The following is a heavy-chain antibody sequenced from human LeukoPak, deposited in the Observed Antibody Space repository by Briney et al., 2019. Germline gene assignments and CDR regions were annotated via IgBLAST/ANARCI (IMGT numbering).Heavy chain of an antibody. V-gene: IGHV4-39*01. Sequence: PSETLSLTCSVSGDSISRSDSYWDWIRQPPGKGLEWIGTIYYSGRTYYSPSITSRAAMSVDASNNQISLSLRSVTAADTAVYYCARRRYYDGSGYLEWGQGTLLSVSS. CDR2: IYYSGRT. CDR3: ARRRYYDGSGYLE. J-gene: IGHJ1*01. D-gene: IGHD3-22*01. CDR1: GDSISRSDSY.